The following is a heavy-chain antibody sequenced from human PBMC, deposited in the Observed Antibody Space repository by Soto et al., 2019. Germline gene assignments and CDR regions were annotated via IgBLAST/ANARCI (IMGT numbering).Heavy chain of an antibody. J-gene: IGHJ6*03. D-gene: IGHD5-12*01. V-gene: IGHV1-3*01. Sequence: ASVKVSCKASGYTFTSYAMHWVRQAPGQRLEWMGWINAGNGNTKYSQKFQGRVTITRDTSASTAYMELSSLRSEDTAVYYCARARGGYDGYYYMDVWGKGTTVTVSS. CDR2: INAGNGNT. CDR3: ARARGGYDGYYYMDV. CDR1: GYTFTSYA.